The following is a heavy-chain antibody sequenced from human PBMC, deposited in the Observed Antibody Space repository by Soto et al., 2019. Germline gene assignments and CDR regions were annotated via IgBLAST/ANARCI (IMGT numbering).Heavy chain of an antibody. CDR3: ARTGVAVAHRGMDV. Sequence: GASVKVSCKASGYTFTSYGISWVRQAPGQGLEWMGWISDYKGNTHYAQKLQGRVTMTTDTSTSTAYMELRSLRSDDTAVYYCARTGVAVAHRGMDVWGQGTTVTVSS. J-gene: IGHJ6*02. CDR2: ISDYKGNT. D-gene: IGHD6-19*01. V-gene: IGHV1-18*04. CDR1: GYTFTSYG.